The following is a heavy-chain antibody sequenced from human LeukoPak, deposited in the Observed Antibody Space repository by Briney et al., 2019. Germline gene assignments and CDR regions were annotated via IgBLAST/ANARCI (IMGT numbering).Heavy chain of an antibody. J-gene: IGHJ3*02. CDR3: ARTLMGIVVVITPDGAFDI. V-gene: IGHV4-61*02. Sequence: SQTLSLTCTVSGGSISSGSYYWSWIRQPAGKGLEWIRRIYTSGSTNYNPSLKSRVTISVDTSKNQFSLKLSSVTAADTAVYYCARTLMGIVVVITPDGAFDIWGQGTMVTVSS. D-gene: IGHD3-22*01. CDR1: GGSISSGSYY. CDR2: IYTSGST.